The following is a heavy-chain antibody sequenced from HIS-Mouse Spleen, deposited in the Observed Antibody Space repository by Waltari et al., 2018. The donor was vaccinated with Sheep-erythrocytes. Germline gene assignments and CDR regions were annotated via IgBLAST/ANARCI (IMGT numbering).Heavy chain of an antibody. CDR1: GGSFSGYY. Sequence: QVQLQQWGAGLLKPSETLSLTCAVYGGSFSGYYWSWIRQPPGKGLEWIGEINHSGLTNDNPALKSRVTIPVDTAKNQFSLKLSSVTAADTAVYYCARGGRRTGFDYWGQGTLVTVSS. J-gene: IGHJ4*02. CDR3: ARGGRRTGFDY. D-gene: IGHD3-9*01. V-gene: IGHV4-34*01. CDR2: INHSGLT.